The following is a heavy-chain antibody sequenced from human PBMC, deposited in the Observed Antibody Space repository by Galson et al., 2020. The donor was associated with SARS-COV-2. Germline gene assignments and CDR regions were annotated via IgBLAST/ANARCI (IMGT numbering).Heavy chain of an antibody. J-gene: IGHJ4*02. CDR1: ELTVRTNN. V-gene: IGHV3-66*02. D-gene: IGHD3-10*01. CDR2: MDSAGST. CDR3: ARVTLLRGIRHGGADY. Sequence: GGSLRLSCAASELTVRTNNMAWVRQAPGKGLEWVSLMDSAGSTDYAESVKGRFTISRDSSKNTVYFQLNSLRPDDTAVYFCARVTLLRGIRHGGADYWGQGTLVTVSS.